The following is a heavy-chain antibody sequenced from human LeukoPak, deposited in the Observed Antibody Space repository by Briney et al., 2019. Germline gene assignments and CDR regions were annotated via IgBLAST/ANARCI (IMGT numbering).Heavy chain of an antibody. V-gene: IGHV4-59*01. D-gene: IGHD1-26*01. J-gene: IGHJ4*02. CDR2: IYSRGLTRGST. Sequence: SETLSLTCTVSGGPLSSYYWSWIRQPPGKGLEWIGYIYSRGLTRGSTNYNPSLKSRVTLSVDTSKNQFYLKLSSVIAADTAVYYCARDQEYSGSYYRYFDFWGQGALVTVSS. CDR3: ARDQEYSGSYYRYFDF. CDR1: GGPLSSYY.